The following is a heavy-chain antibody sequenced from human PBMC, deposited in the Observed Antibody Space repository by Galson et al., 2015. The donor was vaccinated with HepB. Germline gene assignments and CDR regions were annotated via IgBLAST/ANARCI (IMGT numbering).Heavy chain of an antibody. CDR2: IWHDGSNK. CDR1: GFTFSSHG. J-gene: IGHJ4*02. D-gene: IGHD4-17*01. CDR3: AREGLTAMTLFDY. Sequence: SLRLSCAASGFTFSSHGMHWVRQAPGKGLEWVAVIWHDGSNKYYADSMKGRFTISRYNSKNPLYLQMSSLRAEDTAVDYCAREGLTAMTLFDYWGQGTLVTVSS. V-gene: IGHV3-33*01.